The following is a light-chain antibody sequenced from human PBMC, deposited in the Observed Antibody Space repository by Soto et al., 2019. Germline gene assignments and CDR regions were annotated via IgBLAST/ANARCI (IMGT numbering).Light chain of an antibody. CDR2: KAS. J-gene: IGKJ1*01. CDR1: QTIRSW. Sequence: DIQMTQSPSTLAGSIGDRVTITCGASQTIRSWLAWYQQKPGKAPKLLIYKASSLESGVPSRFSGSGSGTEFTLTISSLQPDDFATYYCQQYNSYSRTFGQGTKVDIK. V-gene: IGKV1-5*03. CDR3: QQYNSYSRT.